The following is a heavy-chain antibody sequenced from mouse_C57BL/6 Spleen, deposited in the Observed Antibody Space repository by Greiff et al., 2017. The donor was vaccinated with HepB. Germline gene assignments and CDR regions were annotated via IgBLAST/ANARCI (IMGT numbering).Heavy chain of an antibody. CDR1: GYTFTDHT. V-gene: IGHV1-78*01. D-gene: IGHD2-5*01. J-gene: IGHJ1*03. Sequence: VQLQESDAELVKPGASVKISCKVSGYTFTDHTIHWMKQRPEQGLEWIGYIYPRDGSTKYNEKFKGKATLTADKSSSTAYMQLNSLTSEDSAVYFCARSPRHYYSNYEFYWYIDVWGTGTTVTVSS. CDR3: ARSPRHYYSNYEFYWYIDV. CDR2: IYPRDGST.